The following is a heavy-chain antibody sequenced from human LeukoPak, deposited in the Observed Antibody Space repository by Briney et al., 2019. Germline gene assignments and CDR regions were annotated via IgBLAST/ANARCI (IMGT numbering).Heavy chain of an antibody. CDR1: GFTFTSSA. D-gene: IGHD3-9*01. J-gene: IGHJ3*02. Sequence: GGSLRLSCAASGFTFTSSAMTWVRQAPGKGLEWVSTISSSGGNTYYAASVQGRFAISRDNSKNTLYLQVNSLRAEDTAVYYCAKDPYFDGRDIWGQGTMVTVSS. CDR2: ISSSGGNT. CDR3: AKDPYFDGRDI. V-gene: IGHV3-23*01.